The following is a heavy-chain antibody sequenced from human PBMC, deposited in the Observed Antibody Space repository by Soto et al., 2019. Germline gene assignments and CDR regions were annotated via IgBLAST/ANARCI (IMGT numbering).Heavy chain of an antibody. V-gene: IGHV3-23*01. Sequence: EVRLLESGGGLVQPGGSLRLSCAASGFTFSSYAMSWVRQAPGKGLEWVSAISGSGGSTYYADSVKGRFTISRDNSKNTLYLQMNSLRAEDTAVYYCAKGRVFGVSSSRGFDYWGQGTLVTVSS. CDR3: AKGRVFGVSSSRGFDY. CDR1: GFTFSSYA. J-gene: IGHJ4*02. D-gene: IGHD6-6*01. CDR2: ISGSGGST.